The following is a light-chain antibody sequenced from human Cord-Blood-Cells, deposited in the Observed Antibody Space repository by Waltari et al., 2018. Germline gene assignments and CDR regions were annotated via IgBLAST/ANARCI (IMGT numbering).Light chain of an antibody. CDR1: SSDAGGYHY. Sequence: QSALTQPASVSGSPGQSITLSCTGTSSDAGGYHYVTWYHQHPSKAPIHLIYDVSKRPSGVSHRFSCSKSGNTASLTISGLQAEDEADYYCSSYTSSSTWVFGGGTKLTVL. CDR2: DVS. CDR3: SSYTSSSTWV. V-gene: IGLV2-14*01. J-gene: IGLJ3*02.